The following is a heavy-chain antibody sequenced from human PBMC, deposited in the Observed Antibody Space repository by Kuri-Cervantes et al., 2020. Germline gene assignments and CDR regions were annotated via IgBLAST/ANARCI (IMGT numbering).Heavy chain of an antibody. V-gene: IGHV3-7*01. CDR1: GFTFSSYW. CDR3: ARYTVRHFDY. D-gene: IGHD2-8*01. J-gene: IGHJ4*02. CDR2: LKEDGSEK. Sequence: GESLKISCAASGFTFSSYWMSWVRQAPGKGLEWVANLKEDGSEKYYVDSVKGRFTISRDNAKNSLYLQMNSLRAEDTAVYYCARYTVRHFDYWGQGTLVTVSS.